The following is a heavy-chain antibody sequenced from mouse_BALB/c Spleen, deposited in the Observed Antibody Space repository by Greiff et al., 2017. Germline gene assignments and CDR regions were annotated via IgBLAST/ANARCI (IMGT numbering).Heavy chain of an antibody. CDR2: ISNGGGST. CDR3: ARDDYEFAY. CDR1: GFTFSSYT. D-gene: IGHD2-4*01. V-gene: IGHV5-12-2*01. J-gene: IGHJ3*01. Sequence: EVQLQESGGGLVKPGGSLKLSCAASGFTFSSYTMSWVRQTPEKRLEWVAYISNGGGSTYYPDTVKGRFTISRDNAKNTLYLQMSSLKSEDTAMYYCARDDYEFAYWGQGTLVTVSA.